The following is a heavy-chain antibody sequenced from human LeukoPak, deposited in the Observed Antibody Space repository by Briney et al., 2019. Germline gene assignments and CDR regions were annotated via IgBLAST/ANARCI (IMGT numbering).Heavy chain of an antibody. CDR2: FDPEDGET. CDR3: ARDLTRFLEWLLPNYYYYGMDV. J-gene: IGHJ6*02. V-gene: IGHV1-24*01. D-gene: IGHD3-3*01. Sequence: ASVKVSCKVSGYTLTELSMHWVRQAPGKGLEWMGGFDPEDGETIYAQKLQGRVTMTTDTSTSTAYMELRSLRSDDTAVYYCARDLTRFLEWLLPNYYYYGMDVWGQGTTVTVSS. CDR1: GYTLTELS.